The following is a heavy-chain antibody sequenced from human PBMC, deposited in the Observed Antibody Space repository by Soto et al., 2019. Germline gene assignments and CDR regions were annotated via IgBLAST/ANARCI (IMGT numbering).Heavy chain of an antibody. V-gene: IGHV4-34*01. J-gene: IGHJ6*02. CDR3: ARGKQWLVRHGGMDV. CDR2: INHSGST. CDR1: GGSFSGYY. D-gene: IGHD6-19*01. Sequence: SETLSLTCAVYGGSFSGYYWSWIRQPPGKGLEWIGEINHSGSTNYNPSLKSRVTISVDTSKNQFSLKLSSVTAADTAVYYCARGKQWLVRHGGMDVWGQGTTVTVS.